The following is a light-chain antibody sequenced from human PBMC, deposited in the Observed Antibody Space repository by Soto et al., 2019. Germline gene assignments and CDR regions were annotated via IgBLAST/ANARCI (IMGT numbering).Light chain of an antibody. CDR3: QQYNSYSRT. Sequence: DIPMTQSPSPLSASVGDRVTITFPASQTISSWLAWYQQKPGKAPKLLIYKASSLESGVPSRFSGSGSGTEFTLTISSLQPDDFATYYCQQYNSYSRTFGQGTKVDIK. J-gene: IGKJ1*01. CDR1: QTISSW. CDR2: KAS. V-gene: IGKV1-5*03.